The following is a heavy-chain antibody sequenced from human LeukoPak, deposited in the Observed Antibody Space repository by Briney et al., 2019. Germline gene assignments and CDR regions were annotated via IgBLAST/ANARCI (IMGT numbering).Heavy chain of an antibody. CDR2: FYYSGTT. D-gene: IGHD1-7*01. V-gene: IGHV4-39*01. CDR1: GGSISSSSYF. Sequence: SETLSLTCTVSGGSISSSSYFWGWIRQPPGKGLGWIGSFYYSGTTYYNPSLRSRVTVSIDTSKNQFSLNLSSVTAADTAVYYCAELLGGPWGQVTLVTVSS. CDR3: AELLGGP. J-gene: IGHJ5*02.